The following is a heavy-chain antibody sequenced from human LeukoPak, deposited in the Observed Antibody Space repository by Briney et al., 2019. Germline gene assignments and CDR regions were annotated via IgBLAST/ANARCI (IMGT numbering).Heavy chain of an antibody. Sequence: PGRSLRLSCAASGFTFSNYAMHWVRQAPGKGLEWVAVISYDGSNKYYADSLKGRFTISRDNAKNTLYLQMNSLRAEDTAVYYCATNRGYSFDYWGQGTLVTVSS. V-gene: IGHV3-30-3*01. J-gene: IGHJ4*02. D-gene: IGHD5-18*01. CDR3: ATNRGYSFDY. CDR2: ISYDGSNK. CDR1: GFTFSNYA.